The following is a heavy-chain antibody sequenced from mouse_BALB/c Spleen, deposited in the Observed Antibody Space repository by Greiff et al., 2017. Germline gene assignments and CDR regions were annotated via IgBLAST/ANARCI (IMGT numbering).Heavy chain of an antibody. CDR1: GYSITSDYA. D-gene: IGHD2-2*01. CDR2: ISYSGST. CDR3: ARRGYDGSYYAMDY. Sequence: EVQRVESGPGLVKPSQSLSLTCTVTGYSITSDYAWNWIRQFPGNKLEWMGYISYSGSTSYNPSLKSRISITRDTSKNQFFLQLNSVTTEDTATYYCARRGYDGSYYAMDYWGQGTSVTVSS. V-gene: IGHV3-2*02. J-gene: IGHJ4*01.